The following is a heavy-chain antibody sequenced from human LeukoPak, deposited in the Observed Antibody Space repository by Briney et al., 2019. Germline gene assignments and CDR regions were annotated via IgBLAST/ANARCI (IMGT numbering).Heavy chain of an antibody. V-gene: IGHV4-4*07. Sequence: PSETLSLTCTVSGGSISNYYWNWIRQPDGKVLEWIGRIYTSGSTYYNPSLKSRVTMSVDTSKNHFSLKLTSVTAADTAMYYCARATRMPDFDCWGQGTLVTVSS. CDR1: GGSISNYY. CDR2: IYTSGST. J-gene: IGHJ4*02. CDR3: ARATRMPDFDC. D-gene: IGHD2-2*01.